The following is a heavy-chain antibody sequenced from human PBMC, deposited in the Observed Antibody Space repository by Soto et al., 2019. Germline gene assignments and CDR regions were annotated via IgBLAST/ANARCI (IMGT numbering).Heavy chain of an antibody. CDR2: IWYDGSNK. D-gene: IGHD3-9*01. Sequence: QVQLVESGGGVVQPGRSLRLSCAASGFTFSSYGMHWVRQAPGKGLEWVAVIWYDGSNKYYADSVKGRFTISRDNSKNTLYLQMNSLSAEDTAVYYCARDYDILTGHFDYWGQGTLVTVSS. V-gene: IGHV3-33*01. J-gene: IGHJ4*02. CDR3: ARDYDILTGHFDY. CDR1: GFTFSSYG.